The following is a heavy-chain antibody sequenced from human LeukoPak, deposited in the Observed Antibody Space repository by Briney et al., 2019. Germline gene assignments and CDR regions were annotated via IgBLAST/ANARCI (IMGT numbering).Heavy chain of an antibody. CDR3: TLYNY. Sequence: ASVKVSCKASSYPFTNYGISWVRQAPGQGLEWMGWISAYNGNTNFAQKFQGRVTITRDTSASTAYMELSSLRSEDLAVYYCTLYNYWGQGTLVTVSS. V-gene: IGHV1-18*03. CDR2: ISAYNGNT. CDR1: SYPFTNYG. D-gene: IGHD2-2*02. J-gene: IGHJ4*02.